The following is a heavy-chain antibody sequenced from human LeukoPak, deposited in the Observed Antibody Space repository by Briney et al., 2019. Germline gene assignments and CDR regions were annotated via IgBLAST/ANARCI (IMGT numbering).Heavy chain of an antibody. V-gene: IGHV1-18*01. CDR2: ISAYNGNT. Sequence: GASVKVSCKASGYTFTSYGISWVRQAPGQGLEWMGWISAYNGNTNYAQKLQGRVTMTTDTSTSTAYMELRSLRSDDTAVYYCARDMKRSRVRWENLGFDPWGQGTLVTVSS. J-gene: IGHJ5*02. CDR3: ARDMKRSRVRWENLGFDP. CDR1: GYTFTSYG. D-gene: IGHD1-26*01.